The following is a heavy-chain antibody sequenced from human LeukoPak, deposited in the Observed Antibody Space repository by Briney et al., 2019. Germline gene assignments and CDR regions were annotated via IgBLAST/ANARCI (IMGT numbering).Heavy chain of an antibody. CDR3: GRGAYGDVLFDY. CDR2: IIPYDGNK. Sequence: ASVKVSCKASGYTFTTYGITWVRQAPGQGLEWIGWIIPYDGNKKYDQKFEGRVTMTTDKSTGTAYMELRSLRSDDTAVYYCGRGAYGDVLFDYWGQGTLVTVSS. J-gene: IGHJ4*02. V-gene: IGHV1-18*01. CDR1: GYTFTTYG. D-gene: IGHD4-17*01.